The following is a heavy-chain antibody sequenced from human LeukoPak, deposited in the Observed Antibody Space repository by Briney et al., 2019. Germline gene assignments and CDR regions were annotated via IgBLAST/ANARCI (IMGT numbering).Heavy chain of an antibody. CDR3: ARDGGYCSRTSCLMTQIVFDY. CDR1: GYTFTGYY. CDR2: IYPDSGGT. Sequence: GGSVKVSCKASGYTFTGYYMHWVRQAPGQGLEWMACIYPDSGGTNYAQKFQGRVTMTRDTSISTAYMELGRLRSDDTAGYYCARDGGYCSRTSCLMTQIVFDYWGQGTLVTVSS. D-gene: IGHD2-2*01. J-gene: IGHJ4*02. V-gene: IGHV1-2*02.